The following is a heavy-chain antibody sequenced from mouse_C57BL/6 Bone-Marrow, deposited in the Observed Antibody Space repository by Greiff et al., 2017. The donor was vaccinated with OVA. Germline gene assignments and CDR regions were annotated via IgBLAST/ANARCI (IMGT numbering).Heavy chain of an antibody. CDR1: GYTFTSYG. V-gene: IGHV1-81*01. J-gene: IGHJ2*01. CDR2: IYPRSGNT. CDR3: AREVGTRVVADY. Sequence: VQLQQSGAELARPGASVKLSCKASGYTFTSYGISWVKQRPGQGLEWIGEIYPRSGNTYYNEKFKGKATLTADKSSSTAYMELRSLTSEDSAVYFCAREVGTRVVADYWGQGTTLTVSS. D-gene: IGHD1-1*01.